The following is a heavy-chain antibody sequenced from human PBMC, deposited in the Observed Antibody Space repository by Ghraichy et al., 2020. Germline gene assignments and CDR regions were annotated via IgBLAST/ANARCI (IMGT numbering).Heavy chain of an antibody. V-gene: IGHV4-39*01. CDR2: IYYSGST. Sequence: SETLSLTCTVSGGSISSSSYYWVWLRQPPGKGLEWSGSIYYSGSTYYNPSLKIRVTISVDTSKNQFTLKLSSVTAADTAVYYCASTYYDFWSGYYSSFDYWGQGTLVTVSS. D-gene: IGHD3-3*01. J-gene: IGHJ4*02. CDR3: ASTYYDFWSGYYSSFDY. CDR1: GGSISSSSYY.